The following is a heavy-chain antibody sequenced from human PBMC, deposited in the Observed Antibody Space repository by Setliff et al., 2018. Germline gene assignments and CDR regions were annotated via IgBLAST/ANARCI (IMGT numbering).Heavy chain of an antibody. D-gene: IGHD6-19*01. V-gene: IGHV3-20*01. CDR3: ARDDSSGWYFDAFDI. CDR1: GFTFDDYG. Sequence: LRLSCAASGFTFDDYGMSWVRQAPGKGLEWVSGINWNGGSTGYADSVKGRFTISRDNAKNSLYLQMNSLRAEDTALYHCARDDSSGWYFDAFDIWGQGTMVTVSS. CDR2: INWNGGST. J-gene: IGHJ3*02.